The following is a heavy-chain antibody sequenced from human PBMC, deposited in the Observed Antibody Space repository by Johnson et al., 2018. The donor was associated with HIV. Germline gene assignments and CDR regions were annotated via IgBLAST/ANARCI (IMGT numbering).Heavy chain of an antibody. CDR1: GFTFSAYG. CDR2: IRYDGSNK. V-gene: IGHV3-30*02. J-gene: IGHJ3*02. CDR3: FRPYDAFDI. Sequence: QMQLVESGGGVVQPGRSLRLSCAASGFTFSAYGIHWVRQAPGKGLEWVAFIRYDGSNKYYADSVKGRFTISRDNSKNTLYLQMNSLRAEDTAVYYCFRPYDAFDIWGQGTMVTVSS. D-gene: IGHD3-10*01.